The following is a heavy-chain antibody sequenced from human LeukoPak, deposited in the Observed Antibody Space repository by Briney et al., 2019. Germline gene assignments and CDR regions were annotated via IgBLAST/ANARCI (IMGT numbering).Heavy chain of an antibody. CDR1: GLPLSNHW. CDR2: INQDGSEK. CDR3: AREGYGDYYI. Sequence: PGWALRLSCAVSGLPLSNHWMTWVRQAPGTGLERVANINQDGSEKYYVDSVKGRFSIYRDNAKSSLYLQMNSLRVEGTAMYFCAREGYGDYYIWGQGTIGTVSS. D-gene: IGHD4-17*01. V-gene: IGHV3-7*01. J-gene: IGHJ3*02.